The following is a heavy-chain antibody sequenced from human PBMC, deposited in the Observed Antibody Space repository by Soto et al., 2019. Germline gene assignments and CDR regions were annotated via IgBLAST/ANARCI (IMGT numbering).Heavy chain of an antibody. CDR1: GGSISTYY. CDR2: IHHSGRT. Sequence: SETLSLTCTVSGGSISTYYWNWIRQTPGKGLEWIGYIHHSGRTNYNPSLRSRVTISVDTSKNQFSLKLTSVAAADSAIYYLDYWGQGTLVTVSS. J-gene: IGHJ4*02. V-gene: IGHV4-59*03. CDR3: DY.